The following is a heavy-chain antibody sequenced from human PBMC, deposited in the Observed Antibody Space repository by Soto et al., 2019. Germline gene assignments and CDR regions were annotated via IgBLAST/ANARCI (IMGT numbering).Heavy chain of an antibody. Sequence: PSETLSLTCTVSGGSISSGGYYWSWIRQHPGKGLEWIGYIYYSGSTYYNPSLKSRVTISVDTSKNQFSLKLSSVTAADTAVYYCARAYCSSTSCYKQRPYYYYYGMDVWGQGTTVTVSS. J-gene: IGHJ6*02. D-gene: IGHD2-2*02. CDR1: GGSISSGGYY. CDR3: ARAYCSSTSCYKQRPYYYYYGMDV. CDR2: IYYSGST. V-gene: IGHV4-31*03.